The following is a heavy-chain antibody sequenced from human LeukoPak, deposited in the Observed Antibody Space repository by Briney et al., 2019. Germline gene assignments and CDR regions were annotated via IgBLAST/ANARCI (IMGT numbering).Heavy chain of an antibody. CDR1: GYTFTSYY. Sequence: ASVKVSCKASGYTFTSYYMHWVRQAPGQGLEWMGIINPSGGSTSYAQKFQGRVTMTRDTSTSTAYMELSSLRSEDTAVYYCARVRDYYDSSGYYQGGYFDYWGQGTLVTVSS. CDR3: ARVRDYYDSSGYYQGGYFDY. J-gene: IGHJ4*02. CDR2: INPSGGST. D-gene: IGHD3-22*01. V-gene: IGHV1-46*01.